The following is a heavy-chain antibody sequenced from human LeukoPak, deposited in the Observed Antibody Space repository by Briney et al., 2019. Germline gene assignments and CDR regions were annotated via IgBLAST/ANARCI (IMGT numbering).Heavy chain of an antibody. V-gene: IGHV3-30*04. CDR3: ASGRRHNQANDY. CDR1: GFTFSSYA. D-gene: IGHD1-26*01. J-gene: IGHJ4*02. Sequence: GGSLRLSCAASGFTFSSYAMHWVRQAPGKGLEWVAVISYDGSNKYYADSVKGRFTISRDNYKNTLYLQMNSLRAEDTAVYYCASGRRHNQANDYWGQGTLVTVSS. CDR2: ISYDGSNK.